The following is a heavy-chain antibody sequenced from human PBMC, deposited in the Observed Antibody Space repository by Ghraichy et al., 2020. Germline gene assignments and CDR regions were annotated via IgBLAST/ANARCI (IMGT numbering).Heavy chain of an antibody. D-gene: IGHD3-10*01. CDR1: GGSFSGYY. V-gene: IGHV4-34*01. CDR3: AREKLGPLWFGEILGPYYYYYYMDV. J-gene: IGHJ6*03. Sequence: SETLSLTCAVYGGSFSGYYWSWIRQPPGKGLEWIGEINHSGSTNYNPSLKSRVTISVDTSKNQFSLKLSSVTAADTAVYYCAREKLGPLWFGEILGPYYYYYYMDVWGKGTTVTVSS. CDR2: INHSGST.